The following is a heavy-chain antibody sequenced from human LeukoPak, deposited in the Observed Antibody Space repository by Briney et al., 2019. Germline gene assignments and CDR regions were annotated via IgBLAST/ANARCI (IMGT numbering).Heavy chain of an antibody. J-gene: IGHJ3*02. Sequence: SETLSLTCTVSGGSISSYYWTWIRQPAGKGLEWIGRIYTTGSTNYNPSLKSRVTISVDTSKNQFSLKLSSVTAADTAVYYCARGRIGRSAFDIWGQGTMVTVSS. V-gene: IGHV4-4*07. CDR1: GGSISSYY. D-gene: IGHD1-14*01. CDR3: ARGRIGRSAFDI. CDR2: IYTTGST.